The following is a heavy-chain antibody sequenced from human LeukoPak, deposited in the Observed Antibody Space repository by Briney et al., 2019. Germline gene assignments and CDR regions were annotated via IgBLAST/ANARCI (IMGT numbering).Heavy chain of an antibody. CDR3: ARTRSVVTPDDYYYYGMDV. CDR1: GGTFSSYA. V-gene: IGHV1-69*13. CDR2: IIPILGTA. Sequence: SVKVSCKASGGTFSSYAISWVRQAPGQGLEWMGGIIPILGTANYAQKFQGRVTITADESTSTAYMELSSLRSEDTAVYYCARTRSVVTPDDYYYYGMDVWGQGTTVTVSS. J-gene: IGHJ6*02. D-gene: IGHD4-23*01.